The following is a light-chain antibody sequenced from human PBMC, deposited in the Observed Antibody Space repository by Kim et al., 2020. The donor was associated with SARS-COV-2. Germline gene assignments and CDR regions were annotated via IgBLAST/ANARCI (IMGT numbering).Light chain of an antibody. J-gene: IGLJ2*01. CDR2: QDS. CDR1: KLGDKY. V-gene: IGLV3-1*01. CDR3: QAWDSSTVV. Sequence: SYELTQPPSVSVSPGQTASITCSGDKLGDKYACWYQQKPGQSPVLVIYQDSKRPSGIPERFSGSNSGNTATLTISGTHAMDEADYYCQAWDSSTVV.